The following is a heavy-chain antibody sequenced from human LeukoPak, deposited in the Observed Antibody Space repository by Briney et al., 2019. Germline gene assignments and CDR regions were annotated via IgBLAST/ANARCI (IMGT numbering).Heavy chain of an antibody. Sequence: SETLSLTCAVYGGSFSGYYWSWIRQPPGKGLEWIGYIYYSGSTNYNPSLKSRVTISVDTSKNQFSLKLSSVTAADTAVYYCARDVRRLDAFDIWGQGTMVTVSS. CDR2: IYYSGST. J-gene: IGHJ3*02. V-gene: IGHV4-59*01. CDR3: ARDVRRLDAFDI. D-gene: IGHD5/OR15-5a*01. CDR1: GGSFSGYY.